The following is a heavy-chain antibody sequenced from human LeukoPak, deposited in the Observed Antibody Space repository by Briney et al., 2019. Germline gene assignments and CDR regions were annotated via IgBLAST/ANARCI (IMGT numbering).Heavy chain of an antibody. CDR3: ARTYYDSSGYYLNWFDP. Sequence: ASVKVSCKASGYTFTSYYMHWVRQAPGQGLEWMGIINPSGGSTSYAQKFQGRVTMTRDMSTSTVYMELSSLRSEDTAVYYCARTYYDSSGYYLNWFDPWGQGTLVTVSS. CDR1: GYTFTSYY. CDR2: INPSGGST. J-gene: IGHJ5*02. D-gene: IGHD3-22*01. V-gene: IGHV1-46*01.